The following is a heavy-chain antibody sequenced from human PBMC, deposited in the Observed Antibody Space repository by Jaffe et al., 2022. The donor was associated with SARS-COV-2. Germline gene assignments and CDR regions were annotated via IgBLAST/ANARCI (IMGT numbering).Heavy chain of an antibody. J-gene: IGHJ4*02. D-gene: IGHD3-22*01. Sequence: QVQLVESGGGVVQPGRSLRLSCAASGFTFSSYGMHWVRQAPGKGLEWVAVISYDGSNKYYADSVKGRFTISRDNSKNTLYLQMNSLRAEDTAVYYCAKDYYDSSGPAGDWGQGTLVTVSS. CDR3: AKDYYDSSGPAGD. CDR1: GFTFSSYG. CDR2: ISYDGSNK. V-gene: IGHV3-30*18.